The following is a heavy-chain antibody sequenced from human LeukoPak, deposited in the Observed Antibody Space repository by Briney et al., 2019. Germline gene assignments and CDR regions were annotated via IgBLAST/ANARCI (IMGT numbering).Heavy chain of an antibody. Sequence: GGSLRLSCAASGFTFSDHYMEWIRQAPGKGLEWVGRTRKEANSYTTEYAASVEGRFTISRDDSKNSLYLQINRLKTEDTAVYYCALYYYDSSGYYYFDYWGQGTLVTVSS. CDR2: TRKEANSYTT. CDR1: GFTFSDHY. J-gene: IGHJ4*02. CDR3: ALYYYDSSGYYYFDY. D-gene: IGHD3-22*01. V-gene: IGHV3-72*01.